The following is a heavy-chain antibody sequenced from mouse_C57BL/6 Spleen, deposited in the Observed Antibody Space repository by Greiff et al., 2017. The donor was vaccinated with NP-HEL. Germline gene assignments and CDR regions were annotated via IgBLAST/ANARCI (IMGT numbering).Heavy chain of an antibody. CDR2: INPNYGTT. Sequence: VHVKQSGPELVKPGASVKISCKASGYSFTDYNMNWVKQSNGKSLEWIGVINPNYGTTSYNQKFKGKATLTVDQSSSTAYMQLNSLTSEDSAVYYCARGPYSNSFYAMDYWGQGTSVTVSS. J-gene: IGHJ4*01. CDR3: ARGPYSNSFYAMDY. CDR1: GYSFTDYN. V-gene: IGHV1-39*01. D-gene: IGHD2-5*01.